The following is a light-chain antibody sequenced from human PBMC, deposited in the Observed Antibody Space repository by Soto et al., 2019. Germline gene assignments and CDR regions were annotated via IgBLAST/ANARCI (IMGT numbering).Light chain of an antibody. CDR3: NSYTTSSTCV. Sequence: QSAPTQPASVSGSLGQSITISCTGTSSDVGAYNYVSWYQQHPGKAPKLMIYEVSYRPSGVSNRFSGSKSGNTASLSISGLQAEDEADYYCNSYTTSSTCVFGTGTKLTVL. CDR1: SSDVGAYNY. J-gene: IGLJ1*01. CDR2: EVS. V-gene: IGLV2-14*01.